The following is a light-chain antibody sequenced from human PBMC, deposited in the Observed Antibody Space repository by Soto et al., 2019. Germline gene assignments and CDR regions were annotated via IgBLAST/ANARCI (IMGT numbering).Light chain of an antibody. CDR1: QSVSGY. V-gene: IGKV3-11*01. Sequence: EIVLTQSPATLSLSPGQTPTLSCKASQSVSGYIGWYQQKPGQAPRILIYADSNRATGIPARFSGSGSGTDFTLTISSLENEDFSVYYCQQHYNWTITFGQGTRLEIK. CDR2: ADS. J-gene: IGKJ5*01. CDR3: QQHYNWTIT.